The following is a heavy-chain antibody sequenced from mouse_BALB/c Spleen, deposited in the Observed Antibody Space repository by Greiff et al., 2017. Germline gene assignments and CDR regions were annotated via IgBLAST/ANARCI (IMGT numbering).Heavy chain of an antibody. V-gene: IGHV1-63*02. CDR1: GYTFPNYL. J-gene: IGHJ3*01. D-gene: IGHD1-1*01. CDR3: ARKGDYGSSYFAY. CDR2: IYPGGGYT. Sequence: VPLQPSGAELVRPGTSVKISCKASGYTFPNYLLGWGKQRPGHGLEWIGDIYPGGGYTNYNEKFKGKATLTADTSSSTAYMQLSSLTSEDSAVYFCARKGDYGSSYFAYWGQGTLVTVSA.